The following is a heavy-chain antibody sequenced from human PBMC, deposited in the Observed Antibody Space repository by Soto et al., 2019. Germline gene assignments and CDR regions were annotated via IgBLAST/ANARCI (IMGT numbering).Heavy chain of an antibody. J-gene: IGHJ5*02. CDR1: GYTLTELS. Sequence: ASVKVSCKVSGYTLTELSMHWVRQAPGEGLEWMGGFDPEDGETIYAQKFQGRVTMTEDTSTDTAYMELSSLRSEDTAVYYCATLHHYYDSSGYHNWFDPWGQGTLVTVSS. CDR2: FDPEDGET. D-gene: IGHD3-22*01. V-gene: IGHV1-24*01. CDR3: ATLHHYYDSSGYHNWFDP.